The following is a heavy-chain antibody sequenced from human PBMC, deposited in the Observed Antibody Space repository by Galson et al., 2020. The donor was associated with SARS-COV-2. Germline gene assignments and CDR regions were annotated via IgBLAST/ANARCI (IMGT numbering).Heavy chain of an antibody. J-gene: IGHJ6*02. CDR1: GFTFSNSH. CDR2: ISGSGGST. Sequence: GGSLRLSCAASGFTFSNSHMHWVRQAPGKGLEWVSAISGSGGSTYYADSVKGRFTISRDNSKNTLYLQMNSLRAEDTAVYYCAKDHLTVAGTGDYYYYGMDVWGQGTTVTVSS. D-gene: IGHD6-19*01. V-gene: IGHV3-23*01. CDR3: AKDHLTVAGTGDYYYYGMDV.